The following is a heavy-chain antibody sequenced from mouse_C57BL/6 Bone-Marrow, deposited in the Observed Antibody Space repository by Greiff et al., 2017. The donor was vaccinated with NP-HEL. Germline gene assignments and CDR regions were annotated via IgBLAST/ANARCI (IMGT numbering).Heavy chain of an antibody. D-gene: IGHD4-1*01. CDR1: GYTFTSYM. CDR2: INPSSGYT. CDR3: ARGTLTFYWYFDV. Sequence: VQLQESGAELARPGASVKMSCKASGYTFTSYMMHWVKQRPGQGLEWIGYINPSSGYTKYNQKFKDKATLTADKSSSTAYMQLSSLTSEDSAVYYCARGTLTFYWYFDVWGTGTTVTVSS. J-gene: IGHJ1*03. V-gene: IGHV1-4*01.